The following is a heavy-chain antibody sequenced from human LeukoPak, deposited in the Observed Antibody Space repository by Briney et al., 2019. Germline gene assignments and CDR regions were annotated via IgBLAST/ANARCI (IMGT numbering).Heavy chain of an antibody. CDR2: IIPIFGTA. CDR1: GGTFSIYA. Sequence: SVKVSRKASGGTFSIYAISWVRQAPGQGLEWMGRIIPIFGTANYAQKFQGRVTITTDESTSTAYMELSSLRSEDTAVYYCARENDGYSYGYTFDYWGQGTLVTVSS. V-gene: IGHV1-69*05. J-gene: IGHJ4*02. D-gene: IGHD5-18*01. CDR3: ARENDGYSYGYTFDY.